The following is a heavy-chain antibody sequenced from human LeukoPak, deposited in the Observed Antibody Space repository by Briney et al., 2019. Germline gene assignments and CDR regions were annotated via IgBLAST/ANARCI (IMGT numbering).Heavy chain of an antibody. CDR2: VNNDGSST. CDR1: GFTFSNYW. V-gene: IGHV3-74*01. J-gene: IGHJ4*02. CDR3: ARLNLGYGYFLEATKRDY. D-gene: IGHD5-18*01. Sequence: PGGSLRLSCAASGFTFSNYWMHWVRQTPGKGLVWVSCVNNDGSSTNYADSVKGRFTVSRDNTKNTLYLQMNSLRAEDTAVYYCARLNLGYGYFLEATKRDYWGQGTLVTVSS.